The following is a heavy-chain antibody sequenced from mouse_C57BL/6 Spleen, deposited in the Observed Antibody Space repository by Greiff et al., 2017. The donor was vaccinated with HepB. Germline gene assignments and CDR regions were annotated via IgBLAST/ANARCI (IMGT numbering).Heavy chain of an antibody. J-gene: IGHJ1*03. CDR1: GFTFSDYG. D-gene: IGHD1-1*01. Sequence: EVQLVESGGGLVKPGGSLKLSCAASGFTFSDYGMHWVRQAPEKGLEWVAYISSGSSTTYYADTVKGRFTISRDNAKNTLFLQMTSLRSEDTAMYYCARTVVAPGFDVWGTGTTVTVSS. CDR3: ARTVVAPGFDV. CDR2: ISSGSSTT. V-gene: IGHV5-17*01.